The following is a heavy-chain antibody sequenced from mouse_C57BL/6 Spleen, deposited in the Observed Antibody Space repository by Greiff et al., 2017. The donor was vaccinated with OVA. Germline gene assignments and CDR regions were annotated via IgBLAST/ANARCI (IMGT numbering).Heavy chain of an antibody. CDR2: IDPETGGT. Sequence: VQLQQSGAELVRPGASVTLSCKASGYTFTDYEMHWVKQTPVHGLEWIGAIDPETGGTAYNQKFKGKAILTADKSSITAYMELRSLTSEDSAVYYCTRSRSSSNFDYWGQGTTLTVSS. J-gene: IGHJ2*01. CDR3: TRSRSSSNFDY. CDR1: GYTFTDYE. D-gene: IGHD1-1*01. V-gene: IGHV1-15*01.